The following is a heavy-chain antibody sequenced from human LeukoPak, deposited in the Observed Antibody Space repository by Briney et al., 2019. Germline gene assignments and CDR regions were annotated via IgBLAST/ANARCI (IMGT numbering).Heavy chain of an antibody. Sequence: GGSLRLSCAVSGITLSNYGMSWVRKAPGKGLEWVADISDSGGSTKYADSVKGRFTISRDNPKNSLSLQMSSLRAEDTAVYFCAKRGVVIRVFLVGFHKEAYYFDSWGQGALVTVSS. V-gene: IGHV3-23*01. CDR1: GITLSNYG. CDR2: ISDSGGST. J-gene: IGHJ4*02. D-gene: IGHD3-10*01. CDR3: AKRGVVIRVFLVGFHKEAYYFDS.